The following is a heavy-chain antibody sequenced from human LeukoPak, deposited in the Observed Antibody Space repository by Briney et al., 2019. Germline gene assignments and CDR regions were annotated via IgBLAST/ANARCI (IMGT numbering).Heavy chain of an antibody. V-gene: IGHV4-4*07. Sequence: PSETLSLTCTVSGGSISSYHWSWIRQPAGKGLEWIGRIYISGSTNYNPSLKSRVTMSVDTSKNQFSLKLSSVTAADTAVYYCARVKRDSSGWFFDYWGQGTLVTVSS. CDR1: GGSISSYH. D-gene: IGHD6-19*01. CDR2: IYISGST. J-gene: IGHJ4*02. CDR3: ARVKRDSSGWFFDY.